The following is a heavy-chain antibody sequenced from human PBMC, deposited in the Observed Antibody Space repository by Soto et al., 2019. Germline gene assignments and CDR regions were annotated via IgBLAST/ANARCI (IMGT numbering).Heavy chain of an antibody. V-gene: IGHV1-8*02. D-gene: IGHD3-22*01. Sequence: ASVKVSCKASGYTFTGYYMHWVRQATGQGLEWMGWMNPSSGNTGYAQKFQGRVTMTRNTSISTAYMELSSLRSEDTAVYYCARMGKWLSPYYYYYYGMDVWGQGTTVTVSS. CDR2: MNPSSGNT. J-gene: IGHJ6*02. CDR1: GYTFTGYY. CDR3: ARMGKWLSPYYYYYYGMDV.